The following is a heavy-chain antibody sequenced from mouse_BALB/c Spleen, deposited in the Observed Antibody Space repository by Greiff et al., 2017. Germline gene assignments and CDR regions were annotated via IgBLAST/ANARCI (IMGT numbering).Heavy chain of an antibody. D-gene: IGHD2-1*01. Sequence: EVKLVESGGGLVQPGGSRKLSCAASGFTFSSFGMHWVRQAPEKGLEWVAYISSGSSTIYYADTVKGRFTISRDNPKNTLFLQMTSLRSEDTAMYYCAREPDGNYFDYWGQGTTLTVSS. V-gene: IGHV5-17*02. CDR3: AREPDGNYFDY. CDR2: ISSGSSTI. CDR1: GFTFSSFG. J-gene: IGHJ2*01.